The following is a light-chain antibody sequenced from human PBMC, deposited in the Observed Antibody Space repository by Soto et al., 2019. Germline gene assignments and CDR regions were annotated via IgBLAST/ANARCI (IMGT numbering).Light chain of an antibody. CDR1: NMGSKS. CDR3: QVCDSSSDHFYV. CDR2: DDN. V-gene: IGLV3-21*02. J-gene: IGLJ1*01. Sequence: SYELTQPPSVSAAPGQTARITCGGNNMGSKSVHWYQQKTGQAPLLGVYDDNDRPSGIPERFSGSNSWTTATLSISRVEAVDESDYYCQVCDSSSDHFYVFGTGTKATVL.